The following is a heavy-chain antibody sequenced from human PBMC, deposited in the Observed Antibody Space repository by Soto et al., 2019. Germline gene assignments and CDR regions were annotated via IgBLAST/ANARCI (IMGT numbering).Heavy chain of an antibody. V-gene: IGHV4-34*01. D-gene: IGHD3-3*01. CDR2: INHSGST. CDR3: ARGRAYDFWSGYYYMDV. J-gene: IGHJ6*03. CDR1: GGSFSGYY. Sequence: PSETLSLTCAVYGGSFSGYYWSWLRPPPGKGLEWIGEINHSGSTNYNPSLKSRVTISVDTSKNQFSLKLSSVTAADTAVYYCARGRAYDFWSGYYYMDVWGKGTTVTVSS.